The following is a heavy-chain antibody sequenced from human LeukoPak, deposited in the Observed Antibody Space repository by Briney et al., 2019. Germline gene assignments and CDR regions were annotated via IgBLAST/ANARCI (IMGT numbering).Heavy chain of an antibody. J-gene: IGHJ4*02. CDR2: IYHSGST. CDR3: ARAPPLGLNVFDY. Sequence: SETLSLTCTVSGYSISSGYYWGWIRQPPGKGLEWIGSIYHSGSTYYNPSLKSRVTISVDTSKNQFSLKLSPVTAADTAVYYCARAPPLGLNVFDYWGQGTLVTVSS. CDR1: GYSISSGYY. D-gene: IGHD7-27*01. V-gene: IGHV4-38-2*02.